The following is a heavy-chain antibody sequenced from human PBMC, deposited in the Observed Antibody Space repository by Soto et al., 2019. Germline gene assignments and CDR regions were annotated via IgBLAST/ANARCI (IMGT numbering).Heavy chain of an antibody. D-gene: IGHD2-21*02. CDR2: INGGNGNT. Sequence: QVQLVQSGAEEKKPGASVKVSCKASGYTFTSYAMHWVRQAPGQRLEWMGWINGGNGNTKYSQKFQGRVTITRDTAASTAYMELSTLRSEDTAVYYCARSFVVVTDFDYWGQGTQVTVSS. J-gene: IGHJ4*02. V-gene: IGHV1-3*05. CDR3: ARSFVVVTDFDY. CDR1: GYTFTSYA.